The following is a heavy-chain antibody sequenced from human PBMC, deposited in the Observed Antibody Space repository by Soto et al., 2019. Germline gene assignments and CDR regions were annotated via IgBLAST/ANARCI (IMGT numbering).Heavy chain of an antibody. D-gene: IGHD3-10*01. V-gene: IGHV1-69*10. CDR1: GGTFSSYA. J-gene: IGHJ4*02. Sequence: GASVKVSCKASGGTFSSYAISWVRQAPGQGLEWMGGIIAINDKANYAQKFQGRVTITTGKSTSTAYMELRSLRSDDTAVYYCARSGGSGSYADFDYWGQGTPVTVS. CDR3: ARSGGSGSYADFDY. CDR2: IIAINDKA.